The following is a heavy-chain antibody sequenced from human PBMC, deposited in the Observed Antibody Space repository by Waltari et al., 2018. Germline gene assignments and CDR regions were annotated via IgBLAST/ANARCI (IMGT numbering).Heavy chain of an antibody. CDR3: GVHCSSTSCLVDY. V-gene: IGHV3-43D*04. Sequence: EVQLVESGGVVVQPGGSLRPSCAASGFTFDDYAMHWVRQAPGKVLEWVSLISWDGGSTYYADSVKGRFTISRDNSKNSLYLQMNSLRAEDTALYYCGVHCSSTSCLVDYWGQGTLVTVSS. J-gene: IGHJ4*02. CDR1: GFTFDDYA. CDR2: ISWDGGST. D-gene: IGHD2-2*01.